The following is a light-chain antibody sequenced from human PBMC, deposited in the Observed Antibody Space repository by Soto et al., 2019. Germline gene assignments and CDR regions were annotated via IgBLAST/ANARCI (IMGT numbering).Light chain of an antibody. CDR1: QSVSSSY. Sequence: EIVLTQSPGTLSLSPGERATLSCRASQSVSSSYLAWYQQKPGQAPRLLIYGASSRATGIPDRFSGSGSGTDFTLTISRLEPEDFAVYYCQKYGSSPITFGQGTDWRL. CDR2: GAS. J-gene: IGKJ5*01. CDR3: QKYGSSPIT. V-gene: IGKV3-20*01.